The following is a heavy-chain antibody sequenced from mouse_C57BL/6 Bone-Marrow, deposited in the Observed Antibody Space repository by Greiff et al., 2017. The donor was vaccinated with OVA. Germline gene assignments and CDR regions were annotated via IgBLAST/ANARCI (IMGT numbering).Heavy chain of an antibody. V-gene: IGHV1-55*01. D-gene: IGHD2-1*01. CDR3: ARRRWYPAWFAD. CDR2: IYPGSGST. CDR1: GYTFTSYW. J-gene: IGHJ3*01. Sequence: VQLKQPGAELVKPGASVKMSCKASGYTFTSYWITWVKQRPGQGLEWIGDIYPGSGSTNYNEKFKSKATLTVDTSSSTAYMQLSSLTSEDSAVYYCARRRWYPAWFADWGQGTLVTVSA.